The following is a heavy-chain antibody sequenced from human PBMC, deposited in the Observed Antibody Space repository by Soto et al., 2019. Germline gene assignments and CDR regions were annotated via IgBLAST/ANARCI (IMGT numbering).Heavy chain of an antibody. V-gene: IGHV1-69*13. D-gene: IGHD6-13*01. CDR1: GGTFSSYA. J-gene: IGHJ6*02. CDR2: IIPIFGTA. Sequence: ASVKVSCKASGGTFSSYAISWVRQAPGQGLEWMGGIIPIFGTANYAQKFQGRVTITADESTGTAYMELSSLRSEDTAVYYCARGSIAAAAYYYSMDLWGQGTTVTVSS. CDR3: ARGSIAAAAYYYSMDL.